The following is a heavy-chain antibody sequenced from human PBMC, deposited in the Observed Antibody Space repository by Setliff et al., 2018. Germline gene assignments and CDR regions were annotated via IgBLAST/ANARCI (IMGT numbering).Heavy chain of an antibody. D-gene: IGHD4-17*01. CDR2: INTKTGDP. V-gene: IGHV7-4-1*02. CDR1: GYSLNNYV. J-gene: IGHJ4*01. CDR3: TRADHLVTTTFDF. Sequence: ASVKVSCKASGYSLNNYVMNWVRQAPGQGLEWMGWINTKTGDPNYAQGYTGRFAFSLGTSVSTAYLGISSLKAEDTAIYFCTRADHLVTTTFDFWGQGTLVTVSS.